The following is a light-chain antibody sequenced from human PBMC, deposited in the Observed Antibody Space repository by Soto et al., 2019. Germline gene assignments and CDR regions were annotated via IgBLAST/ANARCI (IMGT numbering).Light chain of an antibody. CDR1: QSVSSSY. V-gene: IGKV3-20*01. Sequence: EVALRQSAGTLSLSAGVRATLSCRASQSVSSSYLAWYQQKPGQAPRLLIYGASSRATGIPDRFSGSGSGTDFTITISRLGPRSFAVYYSDQYSTAARTLGPGTKVDIK. CDR3: DQYSTAART. J-gene: IGKJ1*01. CDR2: GAS.